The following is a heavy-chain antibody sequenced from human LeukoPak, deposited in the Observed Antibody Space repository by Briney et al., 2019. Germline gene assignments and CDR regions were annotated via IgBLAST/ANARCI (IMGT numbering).Heavy chain of an antibody. D-gene: IGHD1-1*01. Sequence: ASVKVSCKASGYTFTGYYMHWVRQAPGQGFEWMGWINPNSGGTNYAQKFQGRVTMTRDTSISTAYMELSRLRSDDTAVYYCAREASTASGTRVYYFDYWGQGTLVTVSS. CDR3: AREASTASGTRVYYFDY. J-gene: IGHJ4*02. V-gene: IGHV1-2*02. CDR1: GYTFTGYY. CDR2: INPNSGGT.